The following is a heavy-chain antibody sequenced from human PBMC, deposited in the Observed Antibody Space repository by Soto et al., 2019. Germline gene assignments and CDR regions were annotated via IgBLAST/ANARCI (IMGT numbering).Heavy chain of an antibody. V-gene: IGHV1-46*01. CDR3: ARVGWDPGYSYGYAFDY. J-gene: IGHJ4*02. D-gene: IGHD5-18*01. CDR1: GYTFTSYY. CDR2: INPSGGST. Sequence: QVQLVQSGAEVKKPGASVKVSCKASGYTFTSYYMHWVRQAPGQGLEWMGIINPSGGSTSYAQKFQGRVTMTRDTSTSTVYMELSSRRSEDTAVYYCARVGWDPGYSYGYAFDYWGQGTLVTVSS.